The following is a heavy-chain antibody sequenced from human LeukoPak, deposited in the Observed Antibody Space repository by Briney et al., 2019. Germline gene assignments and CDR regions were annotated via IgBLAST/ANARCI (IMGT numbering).Heavy chain of an antibody. D-gene: IGHD3-10*01. CDR1: GFTFSSYG. CDR3: ARHYYGSGSYGYFDY. CDR2: IKQDGSEK. V-gene: IGHV3-7*01. J-gene: IGHJ4*02. Sequence: GGSLRLSCAASGFTFSSYGMHWVRQAPGKGLEWVANIKQDGSEKHYVDSVKGRFTISRDNAKNSLYLQMNSLRAEDTAVYYCARHYYGSGSYGYFDYWGQGTLVTVSS.